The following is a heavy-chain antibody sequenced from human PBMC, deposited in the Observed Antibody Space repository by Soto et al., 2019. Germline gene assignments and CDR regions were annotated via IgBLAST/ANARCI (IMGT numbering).Heavy chain of an antibody. CDR1: GGSINSYY. CDR3: ATQEVGGSYVYTFDP. CDR2: IYYSGST. V-gene: IGHV4-59*05. D-gene: IGHD1-26*01. Sequence: PSETLSLTCTVSGGSINSYYWSWIRQPPGKGLEWIGSIYYSGSTYYNPSLKSRVTISVDTSKNHFSLKLSSVTAADTAVYYCATQEVGGSYVYTFDPWGQGTLVTVSS. J-gene: IGHJ5*02.